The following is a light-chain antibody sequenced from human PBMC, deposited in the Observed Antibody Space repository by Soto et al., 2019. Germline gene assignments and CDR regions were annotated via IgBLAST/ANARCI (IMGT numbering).Light chain of an antibody. J-gene: IGKJ1*01. CDR2: KAS. Sequence: DIQMTQSPSALSASVGDRVTITCRASQTVGTWLAWYQQKPGKAPKVLIYKASSLASGVPSRFSGSGSGTEFTLTISSLQPDDFAIYYWQQYNSYWTFGQRTNVEIK. V-gene: IGKV1-5*03. CDR1: QTVGTW. CDR3: QQYNSYWT.